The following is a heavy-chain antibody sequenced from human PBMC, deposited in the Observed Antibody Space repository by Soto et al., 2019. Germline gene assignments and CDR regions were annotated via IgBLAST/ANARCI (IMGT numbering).Heavy chain of an antibody. CDR3: ARGDTPMITGMDSFDI. J-gene: IGHJ3*02. CDR1: GFTFSRYW. V-gene: IGHV3-7*01. D-gene: IGHD5-18*01. Sequence: EVQLVESGGGLVQPGGSLRLSCAASGFTFSRYWMNWVRQAPGKGLEWVANIKQDGTEKNYVDSVKGRFTISRDNARNSLYLQMDSLRAEDTAVYFCARGDTPMITGMDSFDIWGQGKMVTVSS. CDR2: IKQDGTEK.